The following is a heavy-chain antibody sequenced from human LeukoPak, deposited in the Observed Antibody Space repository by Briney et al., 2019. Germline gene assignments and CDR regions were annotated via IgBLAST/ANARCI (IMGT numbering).Heavy chain of an antibody. D-gene: IGHD2-21*02. CDR3: ARVGGDYEIAY. V-gene: IGHV3-30*03. CDR1: GFTFSSYG. CDR2: ISYDGSNK. Sequence: PGGSLRLSCAASGFTFSSYGMHWVRQAPGKGLEWVAVISYDGSNKYYADSVKGRFTISRDNARNTLYLQMNSLRAEDTAVYYCARVGGDYEIAYWGQGTLITVSS. J-gene: IGHJ4*02.